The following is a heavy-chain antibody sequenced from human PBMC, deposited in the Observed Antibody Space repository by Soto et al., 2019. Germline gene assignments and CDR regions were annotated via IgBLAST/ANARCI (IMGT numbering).Heavy chain of an antibody. V-gene: IGHV5-51*01. J-gene: IGHJ4*02. CDR2: IYPGDSNT. CDR3: ARRSGSYFDY. Sequence: GESLKISCKCSGYSFTSCWIGWVRQMPVKGLEWMGIIYPGDSNTRYSPSFRGQVTISADKSITTAYLQWSSLEASDTAMYYCARRSGSYFDYWAQGTLVTVSS. CDR1: GYSFTSCW. D-gene: IGHD1-26*01.